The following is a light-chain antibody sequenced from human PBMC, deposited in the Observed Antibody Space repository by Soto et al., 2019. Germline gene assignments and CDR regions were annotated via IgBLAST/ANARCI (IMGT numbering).Light chain of an antibody. CDR1: ESINTW. CDR3: QQYRTFPWT. Sequence: DIQMTQSPPTLSASVGDRVTITCRASESINTWLAWYQQKPGKAPKLLLYRASTLESGVPLRFSGSGSGTEFTLTISSLQPDDFATYCCQQYRTFPWTFDQGTKVEVK. J-gene: IGKJ1*01. V-gene: IGKV1-5*03. CDR2: RAS.